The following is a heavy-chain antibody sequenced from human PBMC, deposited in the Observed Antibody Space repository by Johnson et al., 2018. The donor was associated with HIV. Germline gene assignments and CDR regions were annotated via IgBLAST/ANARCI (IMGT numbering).Heavy chain of an antibody. CDR1: GFTFDDYG. D-gene: IGHD1-26*01. Sequence: VQLVESGGGLAKPAWSPRISCAASGFTFDDYGMSWVRQAPGKGLEWVSGINSDGSSTSYADSVMGRFTISRDNAQNTLYLQMNSLRVEDTAVYYCARDSYSGGGSYSWGQGTMVTVSS. CDR2: INSDGSST. V-gene: IGHV3-20*04. J-gene: IGHJ3*01. CDR3: ARDSYSGGGSYS.